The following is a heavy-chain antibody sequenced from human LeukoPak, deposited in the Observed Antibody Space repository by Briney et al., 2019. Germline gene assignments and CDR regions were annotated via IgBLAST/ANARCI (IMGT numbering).Heavy chain of an antibody. J-gene: IGHJ5*02. Sequence: GGSLGLSCAASGFTFSDYYMSWIRQAPGKGLEWVSYISSSGSTIYYADSVKGRFTISRDNAKNSLYLQMNSLRAEDTAVYYCARCSGGSCYDWFDPWGQGTLVTVSS. V-gene: IGHV3-11*01. CDR3: ARCSGGSCYDWFDP. CDR1: GFTFSDYY. CDR2: ISSSGSTI. D-gene: IGHD2-15*01.